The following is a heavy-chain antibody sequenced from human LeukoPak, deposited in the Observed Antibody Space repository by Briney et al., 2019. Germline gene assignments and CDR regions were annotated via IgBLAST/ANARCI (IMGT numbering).Heavy chain of an antibody. CDR2: ICYSGST. D-gene: IGHD6-13*01. CDR3: ARLPLIAAAADWFDP. V-gene: IGHV4-39*01. Sequence: PSETLSLTCTVSGGSISSSSYYWGWIRQPPGKGLEWIGSICYSGSTYYNPSLKSRVTISVDTSKNQFSLKLSSVTAADTAVYYCARLPLIAAAADWFDPWGQGTLVTVSS. CDR1: GGSISSSSYY. J-gene: IGHJ5*02.